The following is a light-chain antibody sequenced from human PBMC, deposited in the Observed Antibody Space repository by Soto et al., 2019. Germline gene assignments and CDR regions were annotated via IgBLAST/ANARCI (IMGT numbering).Light chain of an antibody. J-gene: IGLJ2*01. V-gene: IGLV2-14*01. CDR1: SSDVGGYNY. Sequence: QPVLTQPASVSGSPGQSITISCTGTSSDVGGYNYVSWYQQHPGKAPKLMIYDVSNRPSGVSNRFSGSKSDNTASLTISGLQAEDEADYYCSSYTSSSTRVFGGGTKLTVL. CDR3: SSYTSSSTRV. CDR2: DVS.